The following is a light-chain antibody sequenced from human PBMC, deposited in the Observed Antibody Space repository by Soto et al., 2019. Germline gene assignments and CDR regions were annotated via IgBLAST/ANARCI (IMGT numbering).Light chain of an antibody. CDR3: QQYKSFSWT. CDR1: QSFSSR. Sequence: ENQMTLSARTMVASVRGRVTISCRASQSFSSRLAWYQQKPGKAPNLLIFDTSTLESGVPSRFSGSVAGTEITLTISSLQPEEFATYDCQQYKSFSWTDGQGTKVEIK. CDR2: DTS. V-gene: IGKV1-5*01. J-gene: IGKJ1*01.